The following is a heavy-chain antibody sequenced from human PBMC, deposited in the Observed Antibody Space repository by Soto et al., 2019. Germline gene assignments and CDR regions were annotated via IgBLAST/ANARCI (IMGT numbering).Heavy chain of an antibody. J-gene: IGHJ3*02. CDR3: ARDLGYYDSSGYPFGAFDI. CDR1: GGSISSGGYY. D-gene: IGHD3-22*01. V-gene: IGHV4-31*03. Sequence: LSLTCTVSGGSISSGGYYWSWIRQHPGKGLEWIGYIYYSGSTYYNPSLKSRVTISVDTSKNQFSLKLSSVTAADTAVYYCARDLGYYDSSGYPFGAFDIWGQGTMVTVSS. CDR2: IYYSGST.